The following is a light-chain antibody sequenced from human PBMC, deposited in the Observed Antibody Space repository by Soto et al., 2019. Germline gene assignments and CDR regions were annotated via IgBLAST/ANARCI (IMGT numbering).Light chain of an antibody. Sequence: DIQMSQSPPSLSASVGDRVTITCRASQGIMTYLNWYQLKPGKAPEVLIYGASSLQSGVPTRFSGSGSGTDFTLTIFSLQSEDFAIYYCQQYNKWITFGGGTKVEIK. CDR2: GAS. CDR3: QQYNKWIT. CDR1: QGIMTY. V-gene: IGKV1-39*01. J-gene: IGKJ4*01.